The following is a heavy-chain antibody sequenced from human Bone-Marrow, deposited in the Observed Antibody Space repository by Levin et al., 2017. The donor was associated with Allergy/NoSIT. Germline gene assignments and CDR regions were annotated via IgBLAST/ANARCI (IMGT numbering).Heavy chain of an antibody. CDR3: ARLNWSDFWSGFRLRWFDP. Sequence: PSETLSLTCTVSGGSISSSSYYWGWIRQPPGKGLEWIGSIYYSGSTYYNPSLKSRVTISVDTSKNQFSLKLSSVTAADTAVYYCARLNWSDFWSGFRLRWFDPWGQGTLVTVSS. CDR2: IYYSGST. V-gene: IGHV4-39*01. J-gene: IGHJ5*02. CDR1: GGSISSSSYY. D-gene: IGHD3-3*01.